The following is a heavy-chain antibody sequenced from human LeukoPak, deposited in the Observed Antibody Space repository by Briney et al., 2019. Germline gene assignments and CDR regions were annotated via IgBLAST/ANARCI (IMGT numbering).Heavy chain of an antibody. V-gene: IGHV3-23*01. CDR3: ANARYYYDSSGPSDY. Sequence: GGSLRLSRAASGFTFSSYAMSWVRQAPGKGLEWVSAISGSGGSTYYADSVKGRFTISRDYSKNTLYLQMNSLRAEDTAVYYCANARYYYDSSGPSDYWGQGILVTVSS. J-gene: IGHJ4*02. D-gene: IGHD3-22*01. CDR1: GFTFSSYA. CDR2: ISGSGGST.